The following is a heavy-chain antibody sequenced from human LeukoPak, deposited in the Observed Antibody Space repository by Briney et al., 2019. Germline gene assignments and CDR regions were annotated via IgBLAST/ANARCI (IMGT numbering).Heavy chain of an antibody. J-gene: IGHJ5*02. CDR2: IKQDGGEK. Sequence: GGSLRLSCAASGFTFSSYWVSWVRQAPGKGLEWVANIKQDGGEKYYVDSVKGRFTISRDNAKNSLYLQMNSLRAEDTAVYYCARDDCSSISCYHNWFDPWGQGTLVTVSS. CDR3: ARDDCSSISCYHNWFDP. CDR1: GFTFSSYW. V-gene: IGHV3-7*01. D-gene: IGHD2-2*01.